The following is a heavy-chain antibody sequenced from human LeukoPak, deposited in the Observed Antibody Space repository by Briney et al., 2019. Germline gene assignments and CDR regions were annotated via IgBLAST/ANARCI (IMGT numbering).Heavy chain of an antibody. CDR3: AKDIRRGNNYGYDQFAY. V-gene: IGHV3-30*18. Sequence: GSLRLSFSASGFTFRTYAMHWVRPAPGKGLEWVAFMSHDGVKIFHADSVKGRFTISRDNSKSILYLQMNSLRAEDTAVYYCAKDIRRGNNYGYDQFAYWGLGTLVTVSS. D-gene: IGHD5-18*01. J-gene: IGHJ4*02. CDR2: MSHDGVKI. CDR1: GFTFRTYA.